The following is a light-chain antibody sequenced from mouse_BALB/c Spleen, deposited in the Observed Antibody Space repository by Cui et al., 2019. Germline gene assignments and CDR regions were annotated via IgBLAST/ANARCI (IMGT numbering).Light chain of an antibody. Sequence: DIKMTQSPSSVNASLGERVTFTCKASQDINSYLSWFQQKPGKSPKTLIYRANRLVDGVPSRFSGSGSGQDYSLTISSLEYEDMGIYYCLQYDEFPRTFGGGTKLEIK. CDR3: LQYDEFPRT. J-gene: IGKJ2*01. CDR1: QDINSY. CDR2: RAN. V-gene: IGKV14-111*01.